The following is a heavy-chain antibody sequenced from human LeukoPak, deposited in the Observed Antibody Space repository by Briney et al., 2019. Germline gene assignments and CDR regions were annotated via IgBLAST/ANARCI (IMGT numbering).Heavy chain of an antibody. CDR1: GGTLSSYA. Sequence: ASVKVSCKASGGTLSSYAISWVRQAPGQGLEWMGGIIPIFGIANYAQKFQGRVTITTDESTSTAYMELSSLRSEDTAVYYCARRKEDMINDAFDIWGQGTMVTVSS. V-gene: IGHV1-69*05. D-gene: IGHD2-15*01. J-gene: IGHJ3*02. CDR2: IIPIFGIA. CDR3: ARRKEDMINDAFDI.